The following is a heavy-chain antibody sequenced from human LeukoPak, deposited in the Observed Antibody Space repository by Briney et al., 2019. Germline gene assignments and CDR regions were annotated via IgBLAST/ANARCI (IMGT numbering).Heavy chain of an antibody. CDR3: ARDHYSSSSQTDAGIDY. D-gene: IGHD6-6*01. Sequence: GVSVKVSCKASGYTFTSYYMHWVRQAPGQGLEWMGIINPSGGSTSYAQKFQGRVTMTRDMSTSTVYMELSSLRSEDTAVYYCARDHYSSSSQTDAGIDYWGQGTLVTVSS. CDR1: GYTFTSYY. J-gene: IGHJ4*02. V-gene: IGHV1-46*01. CDR2: INPSGGST.